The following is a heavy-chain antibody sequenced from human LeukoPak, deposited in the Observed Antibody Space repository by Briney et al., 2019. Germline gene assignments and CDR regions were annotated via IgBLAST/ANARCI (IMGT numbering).Heavy chain of an antibody. CDR2: IKQDGSEK. CDR1: GFTFSSYW. J-gene: IGHJ4*02. D-gene: IGHD3-10*01. V-gene: IGHV3-7*01. CDR3: AREDVLLWFGELSKKSDY. Sequence: GGSLRLSCAASGFTFSSYWMSWVRQAPGKGLEWVANIKQDGSEKYNVDSVKGRFTISRDNAKNSLYLQMNSLRAEDTAVYYCAREDVLLWFGELSKKSDYWGQGTLVTVSS.